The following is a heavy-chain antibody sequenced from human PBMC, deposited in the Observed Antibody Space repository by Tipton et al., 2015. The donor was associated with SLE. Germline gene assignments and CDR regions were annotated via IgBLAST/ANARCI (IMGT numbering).Heavy chain of an antibody. CDR2: LYHRGST. Sequence: TLSLTCAVSGYSITSGDYWGWIRQPPGKGLEWVGSLYHRGSTYYNPSLKSRVTISTDTSKNEIYLKLPSVTATDTAVYFCARDPHDSTWRNGWFDPWGQGTLVTVSS. D-gene: IGHD6-13*01. J-gene: IGHJ5*02. V-gene: IGHV4-38-2*02. CDR3: ARDPHDSTWRNGWFDP. CDR1: GYSITSGDY.